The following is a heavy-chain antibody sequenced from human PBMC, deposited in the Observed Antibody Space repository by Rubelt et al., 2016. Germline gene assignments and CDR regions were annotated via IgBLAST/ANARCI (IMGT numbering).Heavy chain of an antibody. CDR1: GGSFSGYY. J-gene: IGHJ4*02. Sequence: QVQLQQWGAGLLKPSETLSLTCAVYGGSFSGYYWSWIRQPPGKGLEWIGEINHSGSTNYNPSLKSRVTISVDTSKNQFSRKLSSVTAADTAVYYCARGRDPLRYFDWALDYWGQGTLVTVSS. D-gene: IGHD3-9*01. CDR3: ARGRDPLRYFDWALDY. V-gene: IGHV4-34*01. CDR2: INHSGST.